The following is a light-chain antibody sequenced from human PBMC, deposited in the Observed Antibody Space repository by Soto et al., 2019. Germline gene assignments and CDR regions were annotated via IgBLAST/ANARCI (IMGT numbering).Light chain of an antibody. Sequence: IQVTQSPSSLSASVGDRVTITCRASQDISSYLAWYQQKPGKAPTLLIYAASSLQSGVPSRFSGSGSGTDFTLTISSLQPEDVATYYCQNYNTAPPTFGQGTRLEIK. CDR2: AAS. J-gene: IGKJ5*01. CDR1: QDISSY. CDR3: QNYNTAPPT. V-gene: IGKV1-27*01.